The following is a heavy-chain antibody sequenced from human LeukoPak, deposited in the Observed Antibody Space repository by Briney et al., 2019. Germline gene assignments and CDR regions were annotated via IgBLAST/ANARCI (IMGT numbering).Heavy chain of an antibody. CDR1: GGSISSYY. D-gene: IGHD3-22*01. CDR3: ARLLGSGSGYYYYYYGMDV. V-gene: IGHV4-59*01. J-gene: IGHJ6*02. Sequence: SETLSLTCTVSGGSISSYYWSWIWQPPGKGLEWIGYIYYSGSTNYNPSLKSRVTISVDTSKNQFSLKLSSVTAADTAVYYCARLLGSGSGYYYYYYGMDVWGQGTTVTVSS. CDR2: IYYSGST.